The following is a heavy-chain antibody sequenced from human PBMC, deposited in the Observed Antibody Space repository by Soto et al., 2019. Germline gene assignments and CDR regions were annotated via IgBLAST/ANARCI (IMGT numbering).Heavy chain of an antibody. V-gene: IGHV3-74*01. CDR1: GLIFSNYK. J-gene: IGHJ4*02. D-gene: IGHD2-8*01. Sequence: GGVLRLSCAASGLIFSNYKMHWVRQAPGKGLVWVSRINTDGSITDYADSVKGRFTVSRDNAKNTMYLQMNSLTADDTAVYYCARDTNGLHYWGQGTLVTVSS. CDR2: INTDGSIT. CDR3: ARDTNGLHY.